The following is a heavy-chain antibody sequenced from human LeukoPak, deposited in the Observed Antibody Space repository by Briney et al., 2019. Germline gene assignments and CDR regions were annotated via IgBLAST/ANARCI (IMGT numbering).Heavy chain of an antibody. CDR3: AGMYYYDRSPDHYVGRPGLS. D-gene: IGHD3-22*01. V-gene: IGHV1-69*01. CDR2: IIPMFGTG. J-gene: IGHJ5*02. CDR1: GGTFSSYA. Sequence: SVKVSCKASGGTFSSYAINWVRQAPGQGLEWMGGIIPMFGTGHQAQNFQGRVTISADESTSTAYMELSSLRSEDTAVYYCAGMYYYDRSPDHYVGRPGLSWGQGTLVTVSS.